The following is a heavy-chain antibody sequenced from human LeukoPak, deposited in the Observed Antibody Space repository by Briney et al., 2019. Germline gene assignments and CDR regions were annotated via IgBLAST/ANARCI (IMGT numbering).Heavy chain of an antibody. Sequence: SETLSLTCAVYGGSFSGYYWSWIRQPPGKGLEWIGEINHSGSTNYNPSLKSRVTISVDTSKNQLSLKLSSVTAADTAVYYCARGWIQLWLRYFDYWGQGTLVTVSS. D-gene: IGHD5-18*01. CDR1: GGSFSGYY. CDR2: INHSGST. V-gene: IGHV4-34*01. CDR3: ARGWIQLWLRYFDY. J-gene: IGHJ4*02.